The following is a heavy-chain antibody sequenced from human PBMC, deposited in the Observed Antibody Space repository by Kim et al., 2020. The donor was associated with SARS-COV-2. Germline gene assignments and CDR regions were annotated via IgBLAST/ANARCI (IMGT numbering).Heavy chain of an antibody. J-gene: IGHJ2*01. CDR1: GYTFTSYA. CDR2: INTKTGNP. Sequence: ASVKVSCKASGYTFTSYAVNWVRQAPGQGLQWMGWINTKTGNPRYAQDFTGRVVFSLDTTVNTTYLQISSLRGEDNAVYYCARAAVFTSGPGWYFALWGRGTLVTLPS. V-gene: IGHV7-4-1*02. D-gene: IGHD6-19*01. CDR3: ARAAVFTSGPGWYFAL.